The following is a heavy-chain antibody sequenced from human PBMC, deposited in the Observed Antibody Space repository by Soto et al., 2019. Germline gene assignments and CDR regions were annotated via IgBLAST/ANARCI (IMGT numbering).Heavy chain of an antibody. CDR3: ARDPSSYYYDSSGYAYFDY. CDR2: ISYDGSNK. V-gene: IGHV3-30-3*01. D-gene: IGHD3-22*01. J-gene: IGHJ4*02. Sequence: LRLSCAASGFTFSSYAMHWVRQAPGKGLEWVAVISYDGSNKYYADSVKGRFTISRDNSKNTLYLQMNSLRAEDTAVYYCARDPSSYYYDSSGYAYFDYCGQGTLVPVSS. CDR1: GFTFSSYA.